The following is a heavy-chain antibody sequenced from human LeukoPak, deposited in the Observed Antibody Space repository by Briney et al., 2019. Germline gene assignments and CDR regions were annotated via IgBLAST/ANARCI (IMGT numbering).Heavy chain of an antibody. CDR2: INSDGSST. D-gene: IGHD6-19*01. CDR1: GFTFNSFW. J-gene: IGHJ4*02. CDR3: ARRQYSSGWYYFDY. V-gene: IGHV3-74*01. Sequence: EGSLRLSCAASGFTFNSFWMSWVRQAPGKGLVWVSRINSDGSSTSYADSVKGRFTISRDNAKNTLYLQMNSLRAEDTAVYYCARRQYSSGWYYFDYWGQGTLVTVSS.